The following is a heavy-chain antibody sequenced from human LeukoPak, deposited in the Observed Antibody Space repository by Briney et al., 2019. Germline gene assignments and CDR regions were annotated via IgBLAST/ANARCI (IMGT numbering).Heavy chain of an antibody. Sequence: DSVKARFTISRDNAKNSLYLQMSSLRAEDTAVYYCARDYASDYWGQGTLVTVSS. V-gene: IGHV3-7*01. J-gene: IGHJ4*02. CDR3: ARDYASDY. D-gene: IGHD3-10*01.